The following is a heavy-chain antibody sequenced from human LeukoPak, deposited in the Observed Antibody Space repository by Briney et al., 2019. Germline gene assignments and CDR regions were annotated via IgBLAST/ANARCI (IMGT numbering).Heavy chain of an antibody. V-gene: IGHV4-39*02. D-gene: IGHD2-2*02. CDR3: ARDSGYIFDY. J-gene: IGHJ4*02. CDR2: MYHSGNT. CDR1: GGSISSSTYC. Sequence: SETLSLTCTVSGGSISSSTYCWSWVRQPPGKGLEWIGCMYHSGNTYHSSSLKGRVTISLDTPKNQFSLRLNSVTASDTAVYYCARDSGYIFDYWGQGTLVTVSS.